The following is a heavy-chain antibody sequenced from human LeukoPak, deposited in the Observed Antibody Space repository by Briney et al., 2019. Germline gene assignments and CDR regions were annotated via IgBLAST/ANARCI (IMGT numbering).Heavy chain of an antibody. CDR2: IYRGGST. CDR1: GFTVSDNY. V-gene: IGHV3-53*01. Sequence: GGSLRLSCTASGFTVSDNYMTWVRQAPGRGLEWVSVIYRGGSTYYPDSVKGRFTISRDKSKNTLYLQMNSVRAEDTAVYYCAAPGSPAGGYYYGDYWGQGTLVTVSS. J-gene: IGHJ4*02. D-gene: IGHD3-10*01. CDR3: AAPGSPAGGYYYGDY.